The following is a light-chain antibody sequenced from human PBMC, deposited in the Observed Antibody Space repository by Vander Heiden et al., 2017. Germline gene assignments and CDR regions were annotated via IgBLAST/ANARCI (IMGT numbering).Light chain of an antibody. CDR3: QQRSNWPIT. CDR2: DAS. Sequence: EIVLTQSPATLSLSPGERATLSCRASQSVSSYLAWSQQKPGQAPRLLIYDASNRATGIPARFTGSGSGTDFTLTLSSLEPEDFAVYYCQQRSNWPITFGQGTRLEIK. J-gene: IGKJ5*01. CDR1: QSVSSY. V-gene: IGKV3-11*01.